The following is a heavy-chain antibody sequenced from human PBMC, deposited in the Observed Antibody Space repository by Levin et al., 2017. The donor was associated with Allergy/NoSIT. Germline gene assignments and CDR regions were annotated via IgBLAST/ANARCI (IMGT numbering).Heavy chain of an antibody. V-gene: IGHV3-23*05. J-gene: IGHJ4*02. CDR1: GFTFTRFA. D-gene: IGHD6-19*01. CDR2: FANTAKT. Sequence: PGGSLRLSCAASGFTFTRFALSWVRQVPGKGLEWVASFANTAKTYYAESVMGRFTISRDTSTNTLFLQMNSLRAEDTAVYFCAKDHESSGWPTFDLWGQGTLVTVSS. CDR3: AKDHESSGWPTFDL.